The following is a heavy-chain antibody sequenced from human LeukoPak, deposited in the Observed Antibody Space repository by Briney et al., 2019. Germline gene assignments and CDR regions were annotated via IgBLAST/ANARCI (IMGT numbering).Heavy chain of an antibody. J-gene: IGHJ4*02. V-gene: IGHV3-21*01. CDR2: ISSGSRYI. Sequence: GGSLRLSCAASGFTFSTYSMNWVRQAPGKGLEWVSSISSGSRYIYYADSVKGRFTISRDNAKNTLYLQMSSLRAEDTAVYYCVKDLYSYSFDYWGQGTLVTVSS. D-gene: IGHD2-8*01. CDR3: VKDLYSYSFDY. CDR1: GFTFSTYS.